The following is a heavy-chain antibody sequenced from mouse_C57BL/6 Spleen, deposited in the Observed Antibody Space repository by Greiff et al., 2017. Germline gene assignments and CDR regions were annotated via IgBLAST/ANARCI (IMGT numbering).Heavy chain of an antibody. Sequence: QVQLQQPGAELVRPGSSVKLSCKASGYTFTSYWMHWVKQRPIQGLEWIGNIDPSDSETHYNQKFKDKATLTVDKSSSTAYMQLSSLTSEDSAVYYCSRSGSKLYAMDYWGQGTSVTVSS. CDR1: GYTFTSYW. CDR2: IDPSDSET. J-gene: IGHJ4*01. D-gene: IGHD4-1*01. CDR3: SRSGSKLYAMDY. V-gene: IGHV1-52*01.